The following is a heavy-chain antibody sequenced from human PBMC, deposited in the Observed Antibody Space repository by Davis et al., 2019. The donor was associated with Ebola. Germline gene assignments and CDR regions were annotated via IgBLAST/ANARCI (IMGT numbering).Heavy chain of an antibody. J-gene: IGHJ6*02. Sequence: GGSLRLSCAASGFTFSSYWMSWVRQAPGKGLEWVAVISYDGSNKYYADSVKGRFTISRDNSKNTLYLQMNSLRAEDTAVYYCARVFSRRVVPARYGMDVWGQGTTVTVS. CDR2: ISYDGSNK. V-gene: IGHV3-30-3*01. CDR3: ARVFSRRVVPARYGMDV. CDR1: GFTFSSYW. D-gene: IGHD2-2*01.